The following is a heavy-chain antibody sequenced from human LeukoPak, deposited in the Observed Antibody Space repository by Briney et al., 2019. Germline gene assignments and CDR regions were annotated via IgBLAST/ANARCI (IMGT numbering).Heavy chain of an antibody. V-gene: IGHV3-21*06. CDR2: ISSSSSYI. Sequence: PGGSLRLSCAASGFSFSSYTMNWVRQAPGKGLEWVSSISSSSSYIYYADSVKGRFTISRDNAKSSQFLQMNSLRAEDTAVYYCARDDPSTRFLEWSPMDSWGQGTLVTVSS. CDR1: GFSFSSYT. D-gene: IGHD3-3*01. J-gene: IGHJ4*02. CDR3: ARDDPSTRFLEWSPMDS.